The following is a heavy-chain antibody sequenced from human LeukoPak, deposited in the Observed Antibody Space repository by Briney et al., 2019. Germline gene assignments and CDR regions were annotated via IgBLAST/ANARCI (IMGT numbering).Heavy chain of an antibody. CDR3: ARGRGPYGWFDP. CDR1: GFSSNSYW. V-gene: IGHV3-74*01. J-gene: IGHJ5*02. Sequence: GGSLRLSCAASGFSSNSYWMHWARQAPGKGLVWVARINGDGSSINYADSMKGRFTISRDNAKNTLYLQMNSLRVEDTAVYYCARGRGPYGWFDPWGQGTLVTVSS. D-gene: IGHD3-10*01. CDR2: INGDGSSI.